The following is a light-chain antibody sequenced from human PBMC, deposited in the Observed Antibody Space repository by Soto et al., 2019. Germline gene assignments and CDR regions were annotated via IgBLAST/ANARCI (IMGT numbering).Light chain of an antibody. CDR2: AAS. CDR1: QSIGGY. V-gene: IGKV1-39*01. CDR3: QQSYSIPPEWT. J-gene: IGKJ1*01. Sequence: DIQMTQSPSSLSASVGDRVTITCRASQSIGGYLNWYQQKPGKAPKLLIYAASSLQTGVPSRFGGSGSGKDFTLTISSLQPEDFATYYCQQSYSIPPEWTFGQGTKVEIK.